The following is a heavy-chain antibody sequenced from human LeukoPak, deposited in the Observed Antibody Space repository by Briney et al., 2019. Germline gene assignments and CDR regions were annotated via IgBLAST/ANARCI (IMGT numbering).Heavy chain of an antibody. V-gene: IGHV1-18*01. D-gene: IGHD3-16*02. Sequence: ASVKVSCKASGYTFTSYGISWVRQAPGQGLEWMGWISAYNGNTNYAQKLQGRVTMTTDTSTSTAYMELRSLRSDDTAVYYCARTGRYDYVWGSYPRFDYWGQGTLVIVSS. J-gene: IGHJ4*02. CDR1: GYTFTSYG. CDR2: ISAYNGNT. CDR3: ARTGRYDYVWGSYPRFDY.